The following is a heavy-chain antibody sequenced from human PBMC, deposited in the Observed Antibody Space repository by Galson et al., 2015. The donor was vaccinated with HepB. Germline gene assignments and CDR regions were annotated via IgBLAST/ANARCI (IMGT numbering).Heavy chain of an antibody. CDR2: ISRDGSNK. Sequence: SLRLSCAASGFTFSTFAMQWVRQAPGKGLEWVAVISRDGSNKDYADSVKGRFTSPRDNSKNTVYLQMNSLEAEDTAVYYCARDRDYESSGYYFDAFDIWGQGTTVTVSS. D-gene: IGHD3-22*01. CDR3: ARDRDYESSGYYFDAFDI. CDR1: GFTFSTFA. J-gene: IGHJ3*02. V-gene: IGHV3-30-3*01.